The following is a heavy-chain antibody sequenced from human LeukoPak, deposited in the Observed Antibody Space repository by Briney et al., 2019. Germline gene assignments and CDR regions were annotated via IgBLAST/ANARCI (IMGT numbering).Heavy chain of an antibody. CDR3: AKDRAPYYYDSSGYYNDY. D-gene: IGHD3-22*01. J-gene: IGHJ4*02. CDR2: ISGSGGST. V-gene: IGHV3-23*01. Sequence: PGGSLRLSCAASGFTFSSYAMSWVRQAPGKGLEWVSAISGSGGSTYYADSVKGRFTISRDNSKNTLYLQMNSLRAEDTAVYYCAKDRAPYYYDSSGYYNDYWAREPWSPSPQ. CDR1: GFTFSSYA.